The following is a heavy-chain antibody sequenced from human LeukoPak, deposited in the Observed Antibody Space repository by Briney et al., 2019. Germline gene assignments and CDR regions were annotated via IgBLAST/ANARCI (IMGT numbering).Heavy chain of an antibody. V-gene: IGHV3-74*01. CDR1: GFTFSSLW. J-gene: IGHJ4*02. CDR3: ARGGPGTGMDY. D-gene: IGHD1-1*01. CDR2: INNDEITT. Sequence: GGSLRLSCVASGFTFSSLWMHWVRQAPGKGLVWASRINNDEITTTYADSVKGRFTISRDNAKNTLYLQMNSLRAEDTAIYYCARGGPGTGMDYWGQGALVTVSS.